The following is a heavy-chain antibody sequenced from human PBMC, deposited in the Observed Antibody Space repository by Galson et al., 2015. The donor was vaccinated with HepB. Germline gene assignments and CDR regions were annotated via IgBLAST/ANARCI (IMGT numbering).Heavy chain of an antibody. CDR2: IYHSGST. J-gene: IGHJ3*02. CDR1: GGSISSSNW. V-gene: IGHV4-4*02. CDR3: AGSLVVVPAARIDDAFDI. Sequence: ETLSLTCAVSGGSISSSNWWNWVRQPPGKGLEWIGEIYHSGSTNYNPSLKSRVTISVDKSKNQFSLKLSSVTAADTAVYYCAGSLVVVPAARIDDAFDIWGQGTMVTVSS. D-gene: IGHD2-2*01.